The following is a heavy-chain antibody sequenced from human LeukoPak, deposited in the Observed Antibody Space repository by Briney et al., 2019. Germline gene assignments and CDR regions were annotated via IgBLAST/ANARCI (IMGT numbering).Heavy chain of an antibody. CDR1: GGSISSGFYY. D-gene: IGHD3-22*01. J-gene: IGHJ3*02. V-gene: IGHV4-61*02. CDR2: IYASGNT. CDR3: ARDSAIYDSSGYYYSDAFDI. Sequence: SETLSLTCSVSGGSISSGFYYWSWIRQPAGEGLEWIGRIYASGNTNYNTSLKSRVTISVDTSNKQFSLKLSSVTAADTAVYYCARDSAIYDSSGYYYSDAFDIWGQGIMVTVSS.